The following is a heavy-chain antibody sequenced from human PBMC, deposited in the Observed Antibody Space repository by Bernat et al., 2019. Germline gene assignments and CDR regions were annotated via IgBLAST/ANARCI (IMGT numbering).Heavy chain of an antibody. CDR2: IWYDGSNK. V-gene: IGHV3-33*01. Sequence: SCAASGFTFSSYGIHWVRQAPGKGLEWVAVIWYDGSNKYYADSVKGRFTISRDNSKNTVELQMDSLRAEDTAVYYCARLGSRWVSDYWGQGTLV. J-gene: IGHJ4*02. CDR1: GFTFSSYG. D-gene: IGHD6-13*01. CDR3: ARLGSRWVSDY.